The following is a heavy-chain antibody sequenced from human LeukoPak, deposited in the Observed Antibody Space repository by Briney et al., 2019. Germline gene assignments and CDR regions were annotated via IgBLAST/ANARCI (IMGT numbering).Heavy chain of an antibody. CDR1: GGCISGGGYY. J-gene: IGHJ4*02. CDR3: ARVSAVAGDVTPLYFDY. CDR2: IYHSGST. Sequence: SETLSLTCTVSGGCISGGGYYWSWIRQPPGKGLEWIGYIYHSGSTYYNPSLKSRVTISVDRSKNQFSLKLSSVTAADTAVYYCARVSAVAGDVTPLYFDYWGQGTLVTVSS. V-gene: IGHV4-30-2*01. D-gene: IGHD6-19*01.